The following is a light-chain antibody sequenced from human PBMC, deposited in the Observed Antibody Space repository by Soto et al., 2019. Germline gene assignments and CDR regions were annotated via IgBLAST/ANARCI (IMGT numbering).Light chain of an antibody. CDR1: QGISIY. CDR3: QKYNGAPLT. CDR2: DAP. J-gene: IGKJ4*01. Sequence: DIQMTQSPSSLSASVGDRVTITCRASQGISIYLAWYQQKPGKVPKLLIYDAPTLQSGLPSRFSGSGSGTDVTLTISSLQREDVATYYCQKYNGAPLTVRGGTKVEIK. V-gene: IGKV1-27*01.